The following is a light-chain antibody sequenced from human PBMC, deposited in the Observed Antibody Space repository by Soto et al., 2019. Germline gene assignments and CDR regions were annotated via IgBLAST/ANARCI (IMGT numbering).Light chain of an antibody. CDR3: QQYDNSPIT. Sequence: EIVLTQSPCILSLSPGERASLSCGASQSISSSFLAWYQQKPGQAPRLLIYGASSRATGIPDRFSGTGSETDFTLTISRLEPEDFAVYYCQQYDNSPITFGQGTKVDIK. CDR1: QSISSSF. V-gene: IGKV3-20*01. J-gene: IGKJ1*01. CDR2: GAS.